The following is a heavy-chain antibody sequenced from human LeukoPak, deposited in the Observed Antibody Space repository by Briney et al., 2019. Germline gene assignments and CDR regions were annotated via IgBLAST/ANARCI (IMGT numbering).Heavy chain of an antibody. CDR3: ARRVTMVRGVTFFDY. CDR2: INHSGST. J-gene: IGHJ4*02. D-gene: IGHD3-10*01. Sequence: SETLSLTCAVYGGSFSGYYWSWIRQPPGKGLEWIGEINHSGSTYYNPSLKSRVTISVDTSKNQFSLKLSSVTAADTAVYYCARRVTMVRGVTFFDYWGQGTLVTVSS. V-gene: IGHV4-34*01. CDR1: GGSFSGYY.